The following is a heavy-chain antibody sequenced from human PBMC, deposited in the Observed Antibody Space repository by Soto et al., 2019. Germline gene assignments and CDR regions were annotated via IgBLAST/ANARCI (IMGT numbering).Heavy chain of an antibody. J-gene: IGHJ6*02. CDR3: ARVLSPSIYCSGGSCYSGHYYYYYGMDV. CDR1: GFTFSSYA. Sequence: QVQLVESGGGVVQPGRSLRLSCAASGFTFSSYAMHWVRQAPGKGLEWVAVISYDGSNKYYADSVKGRFTISRDNSKNTLYLQMNSLRAEDTVVYYCARVLSPSIYCSGGSCYSGHYYYYYGMDVWGQGTTVTVSS. D-gene: IGHD2-15*01. V-gene: IGHV3-30-3*01. CDR2: ISYDGSNK.